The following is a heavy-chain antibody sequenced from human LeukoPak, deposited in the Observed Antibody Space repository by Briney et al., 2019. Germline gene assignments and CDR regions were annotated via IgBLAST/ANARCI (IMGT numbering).Heavy chain of an antibody. J-gene: IGHJ4*02. V-gene: IGHV3-53*01. CDR3: ASVTERWLNIDY. D-gene: IGHD5-24*01. CDR1: GFTVSSNY. Sequence: GGSLRLSCAASGFTVSSNYMSWVRQAPGKGLEWVSVIYSGGSTYYADSVKGRFTISRDNSKNTLYLQMNSLRAEDTAVYYCASVTERWLNIDYWGQGTLVTVSS. CDR2: IYSGGST.